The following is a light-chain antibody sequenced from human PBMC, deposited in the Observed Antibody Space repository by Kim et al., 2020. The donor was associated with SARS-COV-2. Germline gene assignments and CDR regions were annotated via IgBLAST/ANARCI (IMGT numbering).Light chain of an antibody. CDR3: QHYLSYPFA. V-gene: IGKV1-16*01. Sequence: DIQMTQSPSSLSASAGDRVTITCRASQGINNYLAWFQQKPGKAPKSLIYNAVKLHSGVPSRFSGSGSGTEFTLTINSLQPEDFATYYCQHYLSYPFAFGPGTKVDIK. CDR2: NAV. CDR1: QGINNY. J-gene: IGKJ3*01.